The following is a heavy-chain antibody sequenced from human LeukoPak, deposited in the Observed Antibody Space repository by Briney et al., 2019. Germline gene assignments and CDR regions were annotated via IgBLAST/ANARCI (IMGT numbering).Heavy chain of an antibody. CDR1: GGSFSGYY. Sequence: SETLSLTCAVYGGSFSGYYWTYIRHPPGKGLECSGQVNHSVSTNYTPSLMSRATISVDTSKNQLSLRLTSVTAADTAVYYCARGRGQFYYDMDVWGKGTTVTVSS. D-gene: IGHD5-24*01. J-gene: IGHJ6*03. CDR2: VNHSVST. V-gene: IGHV4-34*01. CDR3: ARGRGQFYYDMDV.